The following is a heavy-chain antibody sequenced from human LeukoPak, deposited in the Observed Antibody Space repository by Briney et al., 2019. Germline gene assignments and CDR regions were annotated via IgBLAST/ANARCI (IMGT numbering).Heavy chain of an antibody. CDR2: ISAYNGNT. CDR1: GYTFTSYG. Sequence: GASVKVSCKASGYTFTSYGISWVRQAPGQGPEWMGWISAYNGNTNYAQKLQGRVTMTTDTSTSTAYMELRSLRSDDTAVYYCARDQGSEAVLYYYYGMDVWGQGTTVTVSS. J-gene: IGHJ6*02. CDR3: ARDQGSEAVLYYYYGMDV. D-gene: IGHD2-15*01. V-gene: IGHV1-18*01.